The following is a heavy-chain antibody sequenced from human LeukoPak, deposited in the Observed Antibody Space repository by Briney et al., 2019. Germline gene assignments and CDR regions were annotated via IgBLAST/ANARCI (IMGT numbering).Heavy chain of an antibody. D-gene: IGHD2-8*01. CDR3: ARGVSGGAYFNYFMDA. J-gene: IGHJ6*03. V-gene: IGHV3-21*01. CDR1: GFSFNSYS. CDR2: ITSGSSHI. Sequence: GGSLRLSCAASGFSFNSYSMNWVRQAPGKELEWVSSITSGSSHIYYADSMKGRFTISRDNAKKSVYLQMDSLGTEDTAVYYCARGVSGGAYFNYFMDAWGKGTTVTVSS.